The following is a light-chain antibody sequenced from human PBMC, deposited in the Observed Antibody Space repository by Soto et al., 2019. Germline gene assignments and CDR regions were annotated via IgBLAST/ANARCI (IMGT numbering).Light chain of an antibody. Sequence: DIQMTQSPSTLSASVGDRVTITCRASQSISSWLAWYQQKPWKAPKLLIYDASSLEYGVPSRFSGSGSGTEFTLTISSLQPDDFATYYCQQYNSYPYTFGQGTKLEIK. J-gene: IGKJ2*01. CDR2: DAS. V-gene: IGKV1-5*01. CDR3: QQYNSYPYT. CDR1: QSISSW.